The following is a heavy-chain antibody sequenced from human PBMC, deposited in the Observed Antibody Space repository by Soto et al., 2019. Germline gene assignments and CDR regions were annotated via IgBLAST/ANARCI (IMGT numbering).Heavy chain of an antibody. CDR3: ARQNWNDVVDY. D-gene: IGHD1-1*01. CDR2: IIPIFGTT. J-gene: IGHJ4*02. V-gene: IGHV1-69*13. CDR1: GGTFGSYA. Sequence: ASVKVSCKASGGTFGSYAISWVRQAPGQGLEWMGGIIPIFGTTNYAQKFQGRVTMTGDASTSTAYMELSRLRSEDTAVYYCARQNWNDVVDYWGQGTLVTVSS.